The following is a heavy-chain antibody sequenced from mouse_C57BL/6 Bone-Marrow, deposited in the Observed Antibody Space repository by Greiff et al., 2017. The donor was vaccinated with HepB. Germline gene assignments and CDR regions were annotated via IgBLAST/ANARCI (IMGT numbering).Heavy chain of an antibody. J-gene: IGHJ3*01. Sequence: EVKLMESGGGLVQPGGSLKLSCAASGFTFSDYYMYWVRQTPEKRLEWVAYISNGGGSTYYPDTVKGRFTISRDKAKNTLYLQMSRLKSEDTAMYYCARQGLWFSWFAYWGQGTLVTVSA. V-gene: IGHV5-12*01. CDR3: ARQGLWFSWFAY. D-gene: IGHD2-2*01. CDR2: ISNGGGST. CDR1: GFTFSDYY.